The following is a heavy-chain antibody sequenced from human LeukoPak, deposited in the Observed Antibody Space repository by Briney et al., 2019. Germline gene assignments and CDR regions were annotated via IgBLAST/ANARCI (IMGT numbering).Heavy chain of an antibody. CDR1: GGSISSSSYY. CDR3: ARRPGIAVAGTRRFDY. CDR2: IYYSGNT. Sequence: SETLSLTCTVSGGSISSSSYYWGWIRQPPGKGLGWIGCIYYSGNTYHNPSLKSRVTISVDTSTNQFSLNLSSVTAADTAVYYCARRPGIAVAGTRRFDYWGQGTLVTVSS. J-gene: IGHJ4*02. D-gene: IGHD6-19*01. V-gene: IGHV4-39*01.